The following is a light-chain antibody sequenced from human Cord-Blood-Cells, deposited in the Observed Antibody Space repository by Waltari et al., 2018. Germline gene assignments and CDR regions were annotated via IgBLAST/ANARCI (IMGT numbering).Light chain of an antibody. V-gene: IGLV2-8*01. CDR1: SSDVGGYNY. Sequence: QSALPQPPSASGSPGQSVTISCTGTSSDVGGYNYVSWYQQHPGKAPKHMIYEVSKRPSGVPDRFSGSKSGNTASLTVSGLQAEDEADYYCSSYAGSNRVFGGGTKLTVL. CDR3: SSYAGSNRV. CDR2: EVS. J-gene: IGLJ2*01.